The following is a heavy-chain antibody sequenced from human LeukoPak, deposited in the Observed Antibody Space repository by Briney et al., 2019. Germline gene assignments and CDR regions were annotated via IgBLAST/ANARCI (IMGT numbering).Heavy chain of an antibody. CDR2: VRSKADDGTT. J-gene: IGHJ4*02. Sequence: KAGGSLRLSCAASGFTFSSAWMTWVRQAPGKGLEWVGRVRSKADDGTTDYAAPAKGRFTISRDDSENTVFLQMNSLKTEDTAVYYCTTVRPGTSGYSYWGQGTLVTVSS. CDR1: GFTFSSAW. V-gene: IGHV3-15*01. CDR3: TTVRPGTSGYSY. D-gene: IGHD3-22*01.